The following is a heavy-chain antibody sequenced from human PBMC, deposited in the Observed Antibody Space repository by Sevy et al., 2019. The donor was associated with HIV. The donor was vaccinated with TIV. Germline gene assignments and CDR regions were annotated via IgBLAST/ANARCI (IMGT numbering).Heavy chain of an antibody. D-gene: IGHD6-13*01. CDR1: GGSISSGGYY. J-gene: IGHJ3*02. Sequence: SENLSLTCTVSGGSISSGGYYWSWIRQHPGKGLEWIGYIYYSGSTYYNPSLKSRVTISVDTSKNQFSLKLSSVTAADTAVYYCATHRSSSHLFDIWGQGTPVTVSS. V-gene: IGHV4-31*03. CDR2: IYYSGST. CDR3: ATHRSSSHLFDI.